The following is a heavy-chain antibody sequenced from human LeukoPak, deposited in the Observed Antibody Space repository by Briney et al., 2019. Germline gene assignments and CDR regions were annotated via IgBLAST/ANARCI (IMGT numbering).Heavy chain of an antibody. D-gene: IGHD6-25*01. CDR3: ARDAAGSGGAWYFDL. Sequence: SETLSLTCTVSGGSTINYYWSWIRQPPGEGLEWIGYIHYSGSTNHNTSLKSGATISVDTSKNQFSLKLTSVTAADTAVYYCARDAAGSGGAWYFDLWGRGTLVSVSS. CDR2: IHYSGST. CDR1: GGSTINYY. V-gene: IGHV4-59*01. J-gene: IGHJ2*01.